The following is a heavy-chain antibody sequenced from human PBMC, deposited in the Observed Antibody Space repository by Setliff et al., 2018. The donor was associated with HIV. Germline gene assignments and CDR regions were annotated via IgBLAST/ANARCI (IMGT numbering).Heavy chain of an antibody. CDR2: VYNSGGT. J-gene: IGHJ6*02. V-gene: IGHV4-59*11. Sequence: SETLSLTCTVSGGSISSQYWSWVRRTPGKGLESIGYVYNSGGTNYNPSLKSRVTISVDTSKNQFSLRLSSVTAADTAVYYCARGDGYRGNDAYYDTGLDVWGQGITVTVSS. CDR3: ARGDGYRGNDAYYDTGLDV. CDR1: GGSISSQY. D-gene: IGHD5-12*01.